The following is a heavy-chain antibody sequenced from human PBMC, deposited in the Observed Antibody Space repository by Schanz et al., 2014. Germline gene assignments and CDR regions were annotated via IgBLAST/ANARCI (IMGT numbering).Heavy chain of an antibody. V-gene: IGHV3-30-3*01. CDR1: GFTVSSNH. CDR3: ARDRGYCSGGSCLTFDY. Sequence: VQLLDSGGGLVQPGGSLRLSCAVSGFTVSSNHMSWVRQAPGKGLEWVAVISYDGSNKYYADSVKGRFTISRDNSKNTLYLQMNTLRAEDTAVYYCARDRGYCSGGSCLTFDYWGQGTLVTVSS. CDR2: ISYDGSNK. D-gene: IGHD2-15*01. J-gene: IGHJ4*02.